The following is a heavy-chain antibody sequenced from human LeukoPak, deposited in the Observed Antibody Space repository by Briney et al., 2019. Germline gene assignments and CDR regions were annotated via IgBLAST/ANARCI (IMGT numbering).Heavy chain of an antibody. CDR3: ARLGDYDIDY. CDR2: IYYSGST. V-gene: IGHV4-39*01. J-gene: IGHJ4*02. Sequence: NPSETLSLTCTVSGASISSSSYYWGWIRQPPGKGLEWIGSIYYSGSTYYNPSLRGRVTISLDTSKNQFSLKLSSVTAADTAVYCCARLGDYDIDYWGQGTLVTVSS. D-gene: IGHD4-17*01. CDR1: GASISSSSYY.